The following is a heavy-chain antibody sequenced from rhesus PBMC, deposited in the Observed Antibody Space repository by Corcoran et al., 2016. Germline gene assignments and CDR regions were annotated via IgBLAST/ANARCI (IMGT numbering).Heavy chain of an antibody. Sequence: EVQLVQSGAEVKKPGASVKISCKASGYTFTDYYLHWVRQTPGKGLEWMGRVDPEDGETRYAQKFQDRVTSTADTSTDTAYMELSSLRSEDTAVYYCATGQLVDYWGQGVLVTVSS. CDR1: GYTFTDYY. J-gene: IGHJ4*01. CDR3: ATGQLVDY. D-gene: IGHD6-13*01. V-gene: IGHV1-111*02. CDR2: VDPEDGET.